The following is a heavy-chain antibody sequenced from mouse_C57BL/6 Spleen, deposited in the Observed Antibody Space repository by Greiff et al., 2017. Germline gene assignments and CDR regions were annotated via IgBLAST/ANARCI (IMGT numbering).Heavy chain of an antibody. V-gene: IGHV1-82*01. CDR3: ARWVGWAMDY. CDR1: GYAFSSSW. Sequence: QVQLQQSGPELVKPGASVKISCKASGYAFSSSWMNWVKQRPGKGLEWIGRIYPGDGDTNYNGKFKGKATLTADKSSSTAYMQLSSLTSEDAAVYFCARWVGWAMDYWGQGTSVTVSS. D-gene: IGHD1-1*02. CDR2: IYPGDGDT. J-gene: IGHJ4*01.